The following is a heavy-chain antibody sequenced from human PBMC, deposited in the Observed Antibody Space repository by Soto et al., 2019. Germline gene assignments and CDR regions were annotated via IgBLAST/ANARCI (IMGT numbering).Heavy chain of an antibody. J-gene: IGHJ5*02. CDR2: INPNSGGT. CDR1: GYTFTGYY. D-gene: IGHD3-10*01. V-gene: IGHV1-2*04. Sequence: ASVKVSCKASGYTFTGYYMHWVRQAPGQGLEWMGWINPNSGGTNYAQKFQGWVTMTRDTSISTAYMELSRLRSGDTAVYYCARDHKRGLLWFGSRTGNWFDPWGQGTLVTVSS. CDR3: ARDHKRGLLWFGSRTGNWFDP.